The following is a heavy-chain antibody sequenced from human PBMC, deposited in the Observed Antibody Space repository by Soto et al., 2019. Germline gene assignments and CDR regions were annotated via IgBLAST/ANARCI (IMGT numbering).Heavy chain of an antibody. CDR2: INGRGNYI. Sequence: GESLKISCAASGFTFSTYNMNWVRQAPGKGLEWVSSINGRGNYIYYADSVKGRFTISRDNAEKSLYLQMNSLTAEDTAVYYCAREDGIVGATSAFDYWGQGTLVTVSS. J-gene: IGHJ4*02. D-gene: IGHD1-26*01. V-gene: IGHV3-21*01. CDR1: GFTFSTYN. CDR3: AREDGIVGATSAFDY.